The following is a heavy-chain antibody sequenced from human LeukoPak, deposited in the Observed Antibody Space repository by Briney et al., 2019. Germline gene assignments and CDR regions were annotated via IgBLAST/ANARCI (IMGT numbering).Heavy chain of an antibody. D-gene: IGHD2-2*01. V-gene: IGHV4-59*01. CDR2: IYYSGST. J-gene: IGHJ5*02. Sequence: SETLSLTCTVSGGSISSYYWSWIRQPPGKGLEWIGYIYYSGSTNYNPSLKSRVTISVDTSKNQFSLKLSSVTAADTAVYYCARVGDYCSSTSCSFKNWFDPWAREPWSPSPQ. CDR1: GGSISSYY. CDR3: ARVGDYCSSTSCSFKNWFDP.